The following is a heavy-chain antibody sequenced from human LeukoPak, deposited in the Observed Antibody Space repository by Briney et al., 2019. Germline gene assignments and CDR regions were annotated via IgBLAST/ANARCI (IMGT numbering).Heavy chain of an antibody. CDR2: INSDGSDT. CDR3: AAGSTAFHF. CDR1: GLTFSSYW. D-gene: IGHD5/OR15-5a*01. V-gene: IGHV3-74*01. J-gene: IGHJ4*02. Sequence: GGSLRLSCAASGLTFSSYWMHWVRQAPGKGLVWISRINSDGSDTTSAGSVRGRFTLSRDNAKNTVYLQMNSLRAEDTAVYYCAAGSTAFHFWGQGTLVTVSS.